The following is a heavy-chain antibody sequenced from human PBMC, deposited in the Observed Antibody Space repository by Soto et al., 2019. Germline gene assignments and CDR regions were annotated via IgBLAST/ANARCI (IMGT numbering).Heavy chain of an antibody. J-gene: IGHJ5*02. V-gene: IGHV2-26*01. Sequence: QVTLKESGPVLVKPTETLTLTCTVSGFSLSNARMGVSWIRQPPGKALEGIAHIFSNDEKYYSTSLKTRLNLSKDTSKNQLVLTMTNMDPLDTATYYCARRRARERLRWFDPWGQGTLVTVSS. CDR2: IFSNDEK. CDR1: GFSLSNARMG. D-gene: IGHD1-1*01. CDR3: ARRRARERLRWFDP.